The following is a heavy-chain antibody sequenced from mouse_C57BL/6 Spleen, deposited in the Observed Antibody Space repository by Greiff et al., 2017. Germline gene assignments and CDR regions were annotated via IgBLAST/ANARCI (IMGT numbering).Heavy chain of an antibody. D-gene: IGHD1-1*01. CDR2: INPSNGGT. J-gene: IGHJ4*01. CDR1: GYTFTSYW. V-gene: IGHV1-53*01. Sequence: VQLQQPGTELVKPGASVKLSCKASGYTFTSYWMHWVKQRPGQGLEWIGNINPSNGGTNYNEKFKSKATLTVDKSSSTAYMQLSSLTSEDSAVYYCAKGGSYGSSYYYAMDYWGQGTSVTVSS. CDR3: AKGGSYGSSYYYAMDY.